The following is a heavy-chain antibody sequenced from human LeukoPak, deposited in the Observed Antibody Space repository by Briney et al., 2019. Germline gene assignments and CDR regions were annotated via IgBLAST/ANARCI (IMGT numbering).Heavy chain of an antibody. D-gene: IGHD4-11*01. CDR2: IYYSGST. CDR3: ARFGVTTIRGAFDI. Sequence: SETLSLTCTVSGGSISSYYWSWIRRPPGKGLEWIGYIYYSGSTNYNPSLKSRVTISVDTSKNQFSLKLSSVTAADTAVYYCARFGVTTIRGAFDIWGQGTMVTVSS. V-gene: IGHV4-59*08. CDR1: GGSISSYY. J-gene: IGHJ3*02.